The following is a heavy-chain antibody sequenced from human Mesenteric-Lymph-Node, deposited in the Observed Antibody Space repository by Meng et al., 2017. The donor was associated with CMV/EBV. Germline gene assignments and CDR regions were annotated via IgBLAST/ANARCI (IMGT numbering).Heavy chain of an antibody. J-gene: IGHJ6*02. CDR3: AREYVGYCSGGTRPYHYYAMDV. CDR2: ISAYNGNT. D-gene: IGHD2-15*01. V-gene: IGHV1-18*01. Sequence: ASVQVSCKTSGYTFTNYAINWVRQAPAQGLEWMGWISAYNGNTNYAQKLQGRVTMTTATSTSTAYLELRSMRSDDTAMYYCAREYVGYCSGGTRPYHYYAMDVWGQGTTVTVSS. CDR1: GYTFTNYA.